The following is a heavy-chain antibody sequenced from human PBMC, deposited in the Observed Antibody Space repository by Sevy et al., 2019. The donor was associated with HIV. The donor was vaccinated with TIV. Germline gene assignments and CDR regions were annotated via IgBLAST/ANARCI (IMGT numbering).Heavy chain of an antibody. Sequence: SETLSLTCTVSGGSISSYYWSWIRQPAGKGLEWIGRIYTSGSTNYNPSLKSRVTMSVDTSKNQFSLKLSSVTAADTAVYYCARGPPEREITSFGVVIMEGYYFDYWGQGTLVTVSS. V-gene: IGHV4-4*07. CDR1: GGSISSYY. D-gene: IGHD3-3*01. J-gene: IGHJ4*02. CDR3: ARGPPEREITSFGVVIMEGYYFDY. CDR2: IYTSGST.